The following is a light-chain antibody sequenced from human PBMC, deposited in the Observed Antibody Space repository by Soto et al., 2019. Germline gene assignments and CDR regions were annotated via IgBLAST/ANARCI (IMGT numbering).Light chain of an antibody. V-gene: IGLV1-40*01. CDR2: GND. CDR3: QSYDSSLSGI. J-gene: IGLJ2*01. CDR1: SSNIGAGYD. Sequence: QSVLTQPPSVSGAPGQRVTISCTGSSSNIGAGYDVHWYLQLPGTAPKLLIYGNDNRPSGVPDRFSGSKSGTSASLAITGLQAEDEADYYCQSYDSSLSGIFGGGTKVTVL.